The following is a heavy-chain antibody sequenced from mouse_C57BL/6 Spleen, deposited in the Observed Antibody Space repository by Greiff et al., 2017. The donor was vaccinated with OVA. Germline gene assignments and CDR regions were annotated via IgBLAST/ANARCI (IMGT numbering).Heavy chain of an antibody. D-gene: IGHD2-13*01. Sequence: VQLQQSGAELVRPGASVKLSCTASGFNIKDDYMHWVKQRPEQGLEWIGWIDPENGDTEYASKFQGKATITADTSSNTAYLQLSSLTSEDTAVYYCTTRIYYGDFAYWGQGTLVTVSA. J-gene: IGHJ3*01. CDR2: IDPENGDT. CDR3: TTRIYYGDFAY. V-gene: IGHV14-4*01. CDR1: GFNIKDDY.